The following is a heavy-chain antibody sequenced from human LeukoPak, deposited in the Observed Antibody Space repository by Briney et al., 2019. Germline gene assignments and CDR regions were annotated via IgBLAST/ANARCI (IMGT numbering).Heavy chain of an antibody. D-gene: IGHD3-3*01. V-gene: IGHV1-46*01. CDR2: INPSGGST. Sequence: ASVKVSCKASGYTFTSYYMHWVRQAPGQGLEWMGIINPSGGSTSYAQKFQGRVTMTEDTSTDTTYMELSSLRSEDTAVYYCATRPYTIFGVVDYWGQGTLVTVSS. J-gene: IGHJ4*02. CDR3: ATRPYTIFGVVDY. CDR1: GYTFTSYY.